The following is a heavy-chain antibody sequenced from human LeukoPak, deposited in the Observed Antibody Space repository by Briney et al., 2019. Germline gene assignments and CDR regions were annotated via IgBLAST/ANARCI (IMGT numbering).Heavy chain of an antibody. V-gene: IGHV3-23*01. J-gene: IGHJ4*02. CDR2: ISGSGGST. D-gene: IGHD3-22*01. CDR3: AKSTMIVVASFDY. Sequence: GGSLRLSCAASGFTFSSYEMNWVRQAPGKGLEWVSAISGSGGSTYYADSVKGRFTISRDNSKNTLYLQMNSLRAEDTAVYYCAKSTMIVVASFDYWGQGTLVTVSS. CDR1: GFTFSSYE.